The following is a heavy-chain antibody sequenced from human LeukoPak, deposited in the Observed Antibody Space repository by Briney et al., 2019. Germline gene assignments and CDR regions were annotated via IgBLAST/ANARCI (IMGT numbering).Heavy chain of an antibody. CDR1: GLSLSDYF. Sequence: GGSLRLSCAASGLSLSDYFMSRIRQAPGKGLEWVSYMSHTGETIYYADSVKGRFTISRDNTKNLLYLQMNSLRGDDTAVYHCAGDVGRSWAWYFDYWGQGTLVSVSS. V-gene: IGHV3-11*01. D-gene: IGHD6-13*01. CDR2: MSHTGETI. J-gene: IGHJ4*02. CDR3: AGDVGRSWAWYFDY.